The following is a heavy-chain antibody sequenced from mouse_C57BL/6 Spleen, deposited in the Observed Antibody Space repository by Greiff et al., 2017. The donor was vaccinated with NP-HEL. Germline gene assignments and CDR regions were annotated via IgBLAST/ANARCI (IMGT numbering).Heavy chain of an antibody. CDR3: TGGVEAWFAC. V-gene: IGHV6-3*01. Sequence: DVQLQESGGGLVQPGGSMKLSCVASGFTFSNYWMNWVRQSPEKGLEWVAQIRLKSDNYATHYAESVKGRFTISRDDSKSSVYLQMNNLSAEGPEIYYCTGGVEAWFACWGQGALVTVST. CDR2: IRLKSDNYAT. D-gene: IGHD1-1*01. J-gene: IGHJ3*01. CDR1: GFTFSNYW.